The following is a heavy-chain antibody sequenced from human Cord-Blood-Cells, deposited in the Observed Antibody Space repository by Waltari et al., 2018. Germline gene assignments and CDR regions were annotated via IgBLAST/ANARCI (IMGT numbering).Heavy chain of an antibody. CDR3: ARGDYGGNFDY. D-gene: IGHD4-17*01. V-gene: IGHV4-34*01. CDR1: GGSFSGYY. CDR2: INQSGST. Sequence: QVQLQQWGAGLLKPSETLSLTCAVYGGSFSGYYWSWIRQPPGKGLEWIGEINQSGSTNYNPSLKSRVTISVDTSKNQFSLKLSSVTAADTAVYYCARGDYGGNFDYWGQGTLVTVSS. J-gene: IGHJ4*02.